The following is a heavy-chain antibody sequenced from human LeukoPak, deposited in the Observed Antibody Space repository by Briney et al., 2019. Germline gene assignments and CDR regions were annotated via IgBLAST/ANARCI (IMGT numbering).Heavy chain of an antibody. Sequence: GGSLRLSCAASGFTFSSYSMNWVRQAPGKGLEWVSSISSSSSYIYYADSVKGRFTISRDNAKNSLYLQMNSLRAEDTAVYYCARDPATMIVVVEDYWGQGTLVTVSS. CDR1: GFTFSSYS. D-gene: IGHD3-22*01. CDR3: ARDPATMIVVVEDY. CDR2: ISSSSSYI. J-gene: IGHJ4*02. V-gene: IGHV3-21*01.